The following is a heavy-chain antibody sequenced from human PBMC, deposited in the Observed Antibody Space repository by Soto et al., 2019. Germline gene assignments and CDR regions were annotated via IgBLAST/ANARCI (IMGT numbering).Heavy chain of an antibody. J-gene: IGHJ6*02. CDR1: GGSISSSSYY. D-gene: IGHD3-9*01. Sequence: SETLSLTCTVSGGSISSSSYYWGWIRQPPGKGLEWIGSIYYSGSTYYNPSLKSRVTISVDTSKNQFSLKLSSVTAADTAVYYCANTYYDILTGYPGGQYYGMDVWGQGTTVTVSS. CDR3: ANTYYDILTGYPGGQYYGMDV. CDR2: IYYSGST. V-gene: IGHV4-39*01.